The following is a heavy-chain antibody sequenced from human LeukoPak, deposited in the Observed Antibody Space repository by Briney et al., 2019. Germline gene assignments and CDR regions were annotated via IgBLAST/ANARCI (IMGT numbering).Heavy chain of an antibody. V-gene: IGHV3-13*04. J-gene: IGHJ4*02. CDR2: IGTAGDT. CDR3: ARDLRRYCSGGSCYSGFNMYYFGY. Sequence: GGSLRLSCAASGFTFSSYDMHWVRQATGKGLEWVSAIGTAGDTYYPGSVKGRFTISRENAKNSLYLQMNSLRAGDTAVYYCARDLRRYCSGGSCYSGFNMYYFGYWGQGTLVTVSS. D-gene: IGHD2-15*01. CDR1: GFTFSSYD.